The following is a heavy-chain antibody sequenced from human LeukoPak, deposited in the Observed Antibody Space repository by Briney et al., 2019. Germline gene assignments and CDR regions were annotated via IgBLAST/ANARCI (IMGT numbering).Heavy chain of an antibody. Sequence: ASVKVSCKASGYTFTGYYMHWVRQAPGQGLEWMGWINPNSGGTNYAQKLQGRVTMTTDTSTSTAYMELRSLRSDDTAVYYCARVASSGATSFDYWGQGTLVTVSS. CDR2: INPNSGGT. CDR1: GYTFTGYY. D-gene: IGHD6-19*01. CDR3: ARVASSGATSFDY. V-gene: IGHV1-2*02. J-gene: IGHJ4*02.